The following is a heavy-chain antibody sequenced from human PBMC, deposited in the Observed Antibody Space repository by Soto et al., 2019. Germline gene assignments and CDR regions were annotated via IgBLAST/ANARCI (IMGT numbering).Heavy chain of an antibody. CDR1: GFTFSGYG. D-gene: IGHD2-15*01. J-gene: IGHJ6*02. CDR3: AKDRGRGVEVVAASSPRYGMNV. V-gene: IGHV3-30*18. CDR2: ISYXGNNK. Sequence: QVQVVESGGGVVQPGRSLRLSCAASGFTFSGYGMHWVRQAPGKGLEWVAVISYXGNNKYYSDSLRGRFTISRDNSRNTVSPQMINLRPDDTAVYYCAKDRGRGVEVVAASSPRYGMNVWGQGTTVAVSS.